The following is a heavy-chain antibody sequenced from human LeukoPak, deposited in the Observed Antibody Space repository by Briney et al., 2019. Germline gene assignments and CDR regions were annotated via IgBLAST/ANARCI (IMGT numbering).Heavy chain of an antibody. D-gene: IGHD2-2*01. CDR2: ISGGGDSA. J-gene: IGHJ4*02. V-gene: IGHV3-23*01. CDR1: GLTFSDYA. Sequence: GGSLRLSCAASGLTFSDYAMTWVRQTPGKGLEWVSVISGGGDSADYADSMKGRFTISRDDSTNTLYLQMNSLRAEDTALYYCAKLGCTGTFCYANYWGQGTLVTVSS. CDR3: AKLGCTGTFCYANY.